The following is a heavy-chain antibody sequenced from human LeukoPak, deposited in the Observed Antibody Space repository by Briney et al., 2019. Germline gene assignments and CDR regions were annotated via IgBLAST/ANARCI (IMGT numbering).Heavy chain of an antibody. CDR3: AKDGNVDIVSTMYYFDS. CDR1: GFTFDDYA. Sequence: GGSLRLSCAASGFTFDDYAMHWVRHPPGKGLEWVSGISWNSGTVTYADSVKGRFTISRDNAKNSLYPQMNSLRAEDTALYYCAKDGNVDIVSTMYYFDSWGQGTLVTVSS. CDR2: ISWNSGTV. J-gene: IGHJ4*02. V-gene: IGHV3-9*01. D-gene: IGHD5/OR15-5a*01.